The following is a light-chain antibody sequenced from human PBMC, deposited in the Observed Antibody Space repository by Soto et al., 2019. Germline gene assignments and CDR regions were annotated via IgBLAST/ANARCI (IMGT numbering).Light chain of an antibody. CDR1: QSISSNS. J-gene: IGKJ5*01. CDR3: QQYGSSPRIS. CDR2: GAS. V-gene: IGKV3-20*01. Sequence: EMVLTQSPCTLSLSPGERATLSCRASQSISSNSLAWYQQKPGQAPRLFIYGASSRATGIPDRFIGSGSGTHFTLTISRLEPEDFALYYCQQYGSSPRISFGQGTRLEIK.